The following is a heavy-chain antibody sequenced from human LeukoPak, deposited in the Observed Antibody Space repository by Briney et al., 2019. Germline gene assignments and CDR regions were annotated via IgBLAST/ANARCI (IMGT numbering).Heavy chain of an antibody. CDR3: AKDQNIVVVPAATGHNWFDP. V-gene: IGHV3-23*01. J-gene: IGHJ5*02. Sequence: GGSLRLSSAASGFTFSSYAMSWVRQAPGKGLEWVSAISGSGGSTYYADSVKGRFTISRDNSKNTLYLQMNSLRAEDTAVYYCAKDQNIVVVPAATGHNWFDPWGQGTLVTVSS. CDR2: ISGSGGST. D-gene: IGHD2-2*01. CDR1: GFTFSSYA.